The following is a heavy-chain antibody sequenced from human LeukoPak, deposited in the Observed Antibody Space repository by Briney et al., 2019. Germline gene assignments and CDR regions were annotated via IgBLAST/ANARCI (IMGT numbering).Heavy chain of an antibody. J-gene: IGHJ6*02. CDR3: SSGSTPYGMDV. Sequence: KPSETLSLTCTVSGCSISSYYWSWIRQPPGKGLEWIGYIYYSGSTNYNPSLKSRVTISIDTSKNQFSLKLRSVTAADTAVYYCSSGSTPYGMDVWGQGTTVTVSS. V-gene: IGHV4-59*01. CDR1: GCSISSYY. CDR2: IYYSGST. D-gene: IGHD3-10*01.